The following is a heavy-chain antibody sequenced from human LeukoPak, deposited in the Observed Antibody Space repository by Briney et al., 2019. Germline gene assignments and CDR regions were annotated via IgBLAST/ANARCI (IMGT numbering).Heavy chain of an antibody. Sequence: ASVKVSCKASGYTFTGYYMHWVRQAPGQGLEWMGWINPNSGGTNYAQKFQGRVTMTRDTSISTAYMELSRLRSDDTAVYYCARGVYIGYYDILTGYYKPYFDYWGQGTLVTVSS. CDR3: ARGVYIGYYDILTGYYKPYFDY. CDR2: INPNSGGT. V-gene: IGHV1-2*02. D-gene: IGHD3-9*01. CDR1: GYTFTGYY. J-gene: IGHJ4*02.